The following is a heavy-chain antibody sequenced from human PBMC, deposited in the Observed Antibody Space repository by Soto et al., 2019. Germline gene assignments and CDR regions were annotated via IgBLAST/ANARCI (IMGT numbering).Heavy chain of an antibody. CDR2: ISYDGSNK. CDR1: GFTFSSYG. V-gene: IGHV3-30*18. D-gene: IGHD3-9*01. Sequence: GGSLRLSCAASGFTFSSYGMHWVRQAPGKGLEWVAVISYDGSNKYYADSVKGRFTISRDNSKNTLYLQMNSLRAEDTAVYYCAKGGVDFDWLSIDYWGQGTLVTVSS. CDR3: AKGGVDFDWLSIDY. J-gene: IGHJ4*02.